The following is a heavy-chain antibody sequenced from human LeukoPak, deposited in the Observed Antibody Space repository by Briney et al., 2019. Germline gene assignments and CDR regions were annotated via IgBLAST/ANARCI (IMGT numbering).Heavy chain of an antibody. CDR1: GYTFTSYA. J-gene: IGHJ4*02. CDR2: INAGNGNT. CDR3: ARGTNYYDSSGYYSYFDY. V-gene: IGHV1-3*03. D-gene: IGHD3-22*01. Sequence: ASVKVSCKASGYTFTSYAMHWVRQAPGQRLEWMGWINAGNGNTKYSQEFQGRVTITRDTSASTAYMELSSLRSEDMAVYYCARGTNYYDSSGYYSYFDYWGQGTLVTVSS.